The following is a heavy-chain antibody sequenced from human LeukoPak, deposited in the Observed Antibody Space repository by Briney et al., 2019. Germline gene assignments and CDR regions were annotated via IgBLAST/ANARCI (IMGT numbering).Heavy chain of an antibody. CDR2: ISSNGGST. Sequence: GGSLRLSCAASGFTFSNSYMHWVRQAPGKGLVWVSRISSNGGSTYYADSVKGRFIISRDNSKNTLYLQMSSLRAEDTAVYYCVKGREAAAGRGFQHWGQGTLVTVSS. D-gene: IGHD6-13*01. CDR3: VKGREAAAGRGFQH. J-gene: IGHJ1*01. CDR1: GFTFSNSY. V-gene: IGHV3-64D*06.